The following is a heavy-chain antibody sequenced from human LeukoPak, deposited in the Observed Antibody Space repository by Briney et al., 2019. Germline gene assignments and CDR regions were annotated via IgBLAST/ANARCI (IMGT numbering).Heavy chain of an antibody. V-gene: IGHV4-59*11. J-gene: IGHJ4*02. Sequence: SETLSLTCTVSGGSISSHYWSWIRQPPGKGLEWIGYTYYSGSTNYNPSLKSRVTISVDTSKDQFSLKLSSVTAADTAVYYCARVASVEMAIDYWGQGTLVTVSS. D-gene: IGHD5-24*01. CDR1: GGSISSHY. CDR3: ARVASVEMAIDY. CDR2: TYYSGST.